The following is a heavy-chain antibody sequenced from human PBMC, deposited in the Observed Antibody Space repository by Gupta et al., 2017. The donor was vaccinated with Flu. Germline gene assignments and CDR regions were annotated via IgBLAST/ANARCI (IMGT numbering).Heavy chain of an antibody. D-gene: IGHD2-21*01. J-gene: IGHJ4*02. Sequence: EVQLVESGGGLVEPGVSLRLSCAPSGFTFSNYWMNWVRQVPGKGLMWVSRIKPDGTSTDDADSVRGRFTISRDNGRNTLFLQMNSLTVEDTAVYYCARGTLSGATYSDYWGQGTLVAVSS. CDR1: GFTFSNYW. CDR3: ARGTLSGATYSDY. CDR2: IKPDGTST. V-gene: IGHV3-74*01.